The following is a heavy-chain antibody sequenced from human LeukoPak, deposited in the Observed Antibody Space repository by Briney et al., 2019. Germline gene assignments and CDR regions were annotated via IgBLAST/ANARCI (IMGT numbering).Heavy chain of an antibody. J-gene: IGHJ3*02. CDR2: ISHDGSNK. D-gene: IGHD2-15*01. CDR1: EFTFSSYA. CDR3: ARAPLGYCRGGSCYAHSGSYLYAFDI. V-gene: IGHV3-30*04. Sequence: GGSLRLSCAASEFTFSSYAAHWVRQAPGKGLEWVAVISHDGSNKYYADSVKGRFTISRDNSKNTLYLQMNSLRVEDTAVHYCARAPLGYCRGGSCYAHSGSYLYAFDIWGQGTLVTVSS.